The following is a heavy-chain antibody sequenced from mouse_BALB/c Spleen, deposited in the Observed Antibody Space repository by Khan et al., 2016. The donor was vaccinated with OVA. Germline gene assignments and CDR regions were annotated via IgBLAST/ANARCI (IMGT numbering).Heavy chain of an antibody. CDR1: GFTFNNYG. Sequence: EVELVESGGGLVQPGGSLKLSCAASGFTFNNYGMSWVRQTPDKRLELVATINSNGGSTYYPDSVKGRFTISRDNAKNTLYLQMSSLKSEDTAMYYCSRDGYYETYFDYWGQSTTLTVSS. V-gene: IGHV5-6-3*01. CDR3: SRDGYYETYFDY. J-gene: IGHJ2*01. CDR2: INSNGGST. D-gene: IGHD2-3*01.